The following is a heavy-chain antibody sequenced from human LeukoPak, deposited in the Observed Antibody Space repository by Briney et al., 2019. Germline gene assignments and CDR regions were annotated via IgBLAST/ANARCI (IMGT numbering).Heavy chain of an antibody. CDR1: GGSISSYY. V-gene: IGHV4-4*07. D-gene: IGHD2-2*01. Sequence: SETLSLTCIVSGGSISSYYWNWIRQSAGKGLEWIGRIYIGGSTSYNPSLKSRVSMSVDTSKMQFSLNPTSVTAADTAMYYCARGPRMVAMNGYAFDIWGPGTTVIVSS. CDR3: ARGPRMVAMNGYAFDI. CDR2: IYIGGST. J-gene: IGHJ3*02.